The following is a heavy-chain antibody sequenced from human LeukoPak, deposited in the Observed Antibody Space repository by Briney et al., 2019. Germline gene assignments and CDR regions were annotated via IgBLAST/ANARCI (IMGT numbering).Heavy chain of an antibody. V-gene: IGHV3-30*04. CDR2: ISDDGRNK. J-gene: IGHJ3*02. D-gene: IGHD1-7*01. CDR3: VRDGGFPGTTGTYEI. Sequence: GGSLRLSCAASGFTFSSYVMHWVRQAPGKGLEWVAVISDDGRNKYYADSVKGRFTISRDNAKESLYLEMNSLRVEDTAVYYCVRDGGFPGTTGTYEIWGQGTMVSVSP. CDR1: GFTFSSYV.